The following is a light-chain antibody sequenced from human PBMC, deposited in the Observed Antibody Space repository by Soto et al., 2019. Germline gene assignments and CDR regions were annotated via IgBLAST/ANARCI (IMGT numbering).Light chain of an antibody. CDR3: QHHNSYSQT. V-gene: IGKV1-5*01. CDR1: QSIRHY. CDR2: GAS. J-gene: IGKJ1*01. Sequence: IHIAQPRITLNASVGDRVTITCRASQSIRHYLAWYQQMPGKAPKLLIYGASTLQSGVPSRFSGSGSGTEFTLTISSLQPDDFGTYFCQHHNSYSQTFGQGPKV.